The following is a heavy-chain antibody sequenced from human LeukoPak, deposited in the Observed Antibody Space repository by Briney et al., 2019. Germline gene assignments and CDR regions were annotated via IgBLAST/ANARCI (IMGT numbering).Heavy chain of an antibody. D-gene: IGHD4-23*01. CDR1: GGSISSGTYY. J-gene: IGHJ2*01. Sequence: SETLSLTCTVSGGSISSGTYYWSWIRQPAGKGLEWIGRIYTSGSTNYNSSLKSRVTISVDTSKNQFSLKLSSVTAADTAVYYCAREGGDYGGNSQFWYFDLWGRGTLVTVSS. CDR3: AREGGDYGGNSQFWYFDL. V-gene: IGHV4-61*02. CDR2: IYTSGST.